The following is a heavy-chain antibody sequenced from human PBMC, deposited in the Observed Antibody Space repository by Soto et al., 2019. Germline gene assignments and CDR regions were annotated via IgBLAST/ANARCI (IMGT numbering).Heavy chain of an antibody. V-gene: IGHV3-21*04. J-gene: IGHJ4*02. CDR2: ISSSSSYI. CDR1: GFTFSSYS. Sequence: SGGSLRLSCAASGFTFSSYSMNWVRQAPGKGLEWVSSISSSSSYIYYADSVKGRFTISRDNSKNTLYLQMNSLRAEDTAVYYCAKDQGSSWYEIDYWGQGTLVTVSS. D-gene: IGHD6-13*01. CDR3: AKDQGSSWYEIDY.